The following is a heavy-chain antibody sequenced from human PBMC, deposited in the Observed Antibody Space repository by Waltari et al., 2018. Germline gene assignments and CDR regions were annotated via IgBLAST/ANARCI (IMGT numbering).Heavy chain of an antibody. Sequence: QVQLQESGTGLVKPSETLSLTCAVSGYSLSRGHYWGWIRQPPGKGLEWIGSIYHSGSTFYNPSLKSRVTISVDTSKNQFSLKLSSVTAADTAVYYCARDTPAPRITGATSVDYWGQGTLVTVSS. J-gene: IGHJ4*02. V-gene: IGHV4-38-2*02. CDR3: ARDTPAPRITGATSVDY. CDR1: GYSLSRGHY. D-gene: IGHD1-20*01. CDR2: IYHSGST.